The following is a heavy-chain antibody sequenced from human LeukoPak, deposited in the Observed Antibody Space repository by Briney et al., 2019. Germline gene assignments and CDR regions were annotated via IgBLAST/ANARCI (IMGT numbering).Heavy chain of an antibody. CDR1: GYTFTGYY. V-gene: IGHV1-2*06. J-gene: IGHJ4*02. CDR3: ARDRPIVGATTEDY. D-gene: IGHD1-26*01. Sequence: ASVKVSCKASGYTFTGYYMHWVRQAPGQGLGWMGRINPNSGGTNYAQKFQSRVTMTRDTSISTAYMELSRLRSDDTAVYYCARDRPIVGATTEDYWGQGTLVTVSS. CDR2: INPNSGGT.